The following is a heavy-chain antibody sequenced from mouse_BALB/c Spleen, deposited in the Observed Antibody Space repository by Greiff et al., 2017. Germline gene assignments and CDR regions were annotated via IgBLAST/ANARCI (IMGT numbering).Heavy chain of an antibody. J-gene: IGHJ3*01. CDR1: GFNIKDTY. V-gene: IGHV14-3*02. CDR2: IDPANGNT. D-gene: IGHD2-4*01. Sequence: EVQLQQPGAELVKPGASVKLSCTASGFNIKDTYMHWVKQRPEQGLEWIGRIDPANGNTKYDPKFQGKATITADTSSNTAYLQLSSLTSEDTAVYSCAKDTVYEDYDGGFAYWGQGTLVTVSA. CDR3: AKDTVYEDYDGGFAY.